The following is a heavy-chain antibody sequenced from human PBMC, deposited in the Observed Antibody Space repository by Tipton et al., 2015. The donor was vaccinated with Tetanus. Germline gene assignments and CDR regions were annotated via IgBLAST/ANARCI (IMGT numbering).Heavy chain of an antibody. Sequence: SLRLSCAASGFTVSSNYMSWVRQAPGKGLEWVSVIYSGGSTYYADSVKGRFTISRDNSKNTLYLQMNSMRAEDTAVYYCARRTGRYYYFYGMDVWGQGTTVPVSS. CDR2: IYSGGST. D-gene: IGHD7-27*01. V-gene: IGHV3-53*01. CDR1: GFTVSSNY. CDR3: ARRTGRYYYFYGMDV. J-gene: IGHJ6*02.